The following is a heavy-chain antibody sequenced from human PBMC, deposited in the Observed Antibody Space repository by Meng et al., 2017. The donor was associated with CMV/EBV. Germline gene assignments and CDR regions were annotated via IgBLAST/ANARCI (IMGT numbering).Heavy chain of an antibody. CDR3: ARDLKVVPIVYYYYGMDV. CDR2: ISYDGSNK. V-gene: IGHV3-30-3*01. Sequence: GGSLKLSCAASGFTFSSYAMHWVRQAPGKGLEWMAVISYDGSNKYYADSVKGRFTISRDNSKNTLYLQMNSLRAEDTAVYYCARDLKVVPIVYYYYGMDVWGQGTTVTVSS. D-gene: IGHD2-2*01. CDR1: GFTFSSYA. J-gene: IGHJ6*02.